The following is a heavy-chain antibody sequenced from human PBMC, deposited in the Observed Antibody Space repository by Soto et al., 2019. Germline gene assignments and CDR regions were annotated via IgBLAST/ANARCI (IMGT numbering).Heavy chain of an antibody. CDR2: IWYDGSNK. V-gene: IGHV3-33*01. D-gene: IGHD3-10*01. J-gene: IGHJ4*02. CDR3: ARDFSSMALDFDY. CDR1: GFTFSSYG. Sequence: PGGSLRLSCAASGFTFSSYGMHWVRQAPGKGLEWVAVIWYDGSNKYYADSVKGRFTISRDNSKNTLYLQMNSLRAEDTAVYYCARDFSSMALDFDYWGQGTLVTVSS.